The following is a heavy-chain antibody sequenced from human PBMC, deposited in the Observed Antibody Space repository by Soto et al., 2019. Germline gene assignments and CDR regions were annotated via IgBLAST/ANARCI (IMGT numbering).Heavy chain of an antibody. J-gene: IGHJ4*02. CDR1: GFTFSSYA. CDR3: AKDRVDYGDYRGLDY. Sequence: EVQLLESGGGLVQPGGSLRLSCAASGFTFSSYAMTWVRQAPGKGLEWVSAISGSGTNRYYADSVKGRFTISRDNSKNTLYLQMNSQRAEDTALYYCAKDRVDYGDYRGLDYWGQGTLVTVSS. D-gene: IGHD4-17*01. V-gene: IGHV3-23*01. CDR2: ISGSGTNR.